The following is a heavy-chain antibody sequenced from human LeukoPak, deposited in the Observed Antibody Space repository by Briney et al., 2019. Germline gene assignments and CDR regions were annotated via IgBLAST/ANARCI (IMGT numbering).Heavy chain of an antibody. J-gene: IGHJ6*03. Sequence: GGSLTLSCAASGFTFDDYAMHWVRPAPGKGLAWVSLISWDGGSTYYADSVKGRFTISRDNSKNSLYLQMNSLRAEDTALYYCARRSGDYMDVWGKGTTVTVSS. CDR1: GFTFDDYA. V-gene: IGHV3-43D*03. D-gene: IGHD7-27*01. CDR3: ARRSGDYMDV. CDR2: ISWDGGST.